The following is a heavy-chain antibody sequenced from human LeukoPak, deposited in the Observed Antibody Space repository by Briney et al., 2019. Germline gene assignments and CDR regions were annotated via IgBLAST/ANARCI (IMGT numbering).Heavy chain of an antibody. CDR2: ISSNGGST. Sequence: PGGSLRLSCAASGFTFSSYAMHWVRQAPGKGLEYVSAISSNGGSTYYANSVKGRFTISRDNSKNTLYLQMGSLRAEDMAVYYCAKSPSRLGGSRTHFDYWGQGTLVTVSS. D-gene: IGHD2-15*01. CDR1: GFTFSSYA. CDR3: AKSPSRLGGSRTHFDY. V-gene: IGHV3-64*01. J-gene: IGHJ4*02.